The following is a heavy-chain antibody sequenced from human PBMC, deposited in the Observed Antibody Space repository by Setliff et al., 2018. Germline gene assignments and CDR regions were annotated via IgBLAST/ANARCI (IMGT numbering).Heavy chain of an antibody. D-gene: IGHD3-22*01. V-gene: IGHV3-7*01. J-gene: IGHJ5*02. Sequence: PGGSLRLSCAASGFTFSNCWVSWVRQAPGKGLEWVASIKPDGSEKYYVDSVKGRFTISRDNAKNSLYLQMNNLRAEDTAVYHCARGARLYETDHHYYGWLDPWGQGTPVTVSS. CDR1: GFTFSNCW. CDR2: IKPDGSEK. CDR3: ARGARLYETDHHYYGWLDP.